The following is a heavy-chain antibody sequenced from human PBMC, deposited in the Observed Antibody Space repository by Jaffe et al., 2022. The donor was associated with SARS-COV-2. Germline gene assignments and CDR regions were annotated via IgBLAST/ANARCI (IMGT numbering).Heavy chain of an antibody. CDR3: ARSREYGFDF. D-gene: IGHD3-10*01. CDR1: GFTFSVFS. J-gene: IGHJ3*01. CDR2: MTSDMRTI. Sequence: EVQLMESGGGSVQPGGSLRLSCAASGFTFSVFSMNWIRQAPGKGLEFVSYMTSDMRTIYYADSVKGRFTISRDNAKSLLYLQMNSLRDDDTAVYYCARSREYGFDFWGQGTMVAVSS. V-gene: IGHV3-48*02.